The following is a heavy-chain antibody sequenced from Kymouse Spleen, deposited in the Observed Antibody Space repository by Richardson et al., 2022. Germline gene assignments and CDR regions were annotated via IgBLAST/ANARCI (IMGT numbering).Heavy chain of an antibody. V-gene: IGHV4-39*01. CDR1: GGSISSSSYY. Sequence: QLQLQESGPGLVKPSETLSLTCTVSGGSISSSSYYWGWIRQPPGKGLEWIGSIYYSGSTYYNPSLKSRVTISVDTSKNQFSLKLSSVTAADTAVYYCARHYDILTGSLTTGAREPWSPSPQ. CDR3: ARHYDILTGSLTT. J-gene: IGHJ4*02. CDR2: IYYSGST. D-gene: IGHD3-9*01.